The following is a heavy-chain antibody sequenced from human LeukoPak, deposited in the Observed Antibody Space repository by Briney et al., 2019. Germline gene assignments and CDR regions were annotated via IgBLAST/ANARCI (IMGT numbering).Heavy chain of an antibody. D-gene: IGHD3-9*01. CDR1: GFTFRSYE. CDR3: ARTYYDILTGLDPFPYAFDI. Sequence: GGSLRLACAGSGFTFRSYEMNGVREAPGKGLEWASYISSSGSTIYYADSVKGRFTISRDNAKNSLYLQMNSLRAEDTAVYYCARTYYDILTGLDPFPYAFDIWGQGTMVTVSS. V-gene: IGHV3-48*03. CDR2: ISSSGSTI. J-gene: IGHJ3*02.